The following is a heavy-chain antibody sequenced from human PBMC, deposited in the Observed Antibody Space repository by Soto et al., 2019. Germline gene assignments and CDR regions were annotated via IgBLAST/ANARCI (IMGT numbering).Heavy chain of an antibody. CDR1: GTSISSSEYY. Sequence: PSETLSLTCTVSGTSISSSEYYWGWIRQPPGKGLEWITSIYYTGMTYYNPSLKSRVTISVDRSKNHFYLKLSSVTAADTAVYYCGRGPPRKKMTTVNFFDYWGQGTLVTVSS. V-gene: IGHV4-39*07. CDR3: GRGPPRKKMTTVNFFDY. D-gene: IGHD4-17*01. CDR2: IYYTGMT. J-gene: IGHJ4*02.